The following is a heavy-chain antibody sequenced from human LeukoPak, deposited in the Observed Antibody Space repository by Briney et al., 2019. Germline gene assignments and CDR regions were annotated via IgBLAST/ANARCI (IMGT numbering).Heavy chain of an antibody. J-gene: IGHJ4*02. V-gene: IGHV3-11*01. D-gene: IGHD3-3*01. CDR1: GFTFSDFY. CDR2: INTGGNTI. Sequence: GGSLRLSCAASGFTFSDFYMSWIRQAPGKGLEWLSYINTGGNTIYYADSVKGRFTISRDNAKNSLYLQMNSLRDEDTAVYYCARDSPYYDFWSGYYYFDYWGRGTLVTVSS. CDR3: ARDSPYYDFWSGYYYFDY.